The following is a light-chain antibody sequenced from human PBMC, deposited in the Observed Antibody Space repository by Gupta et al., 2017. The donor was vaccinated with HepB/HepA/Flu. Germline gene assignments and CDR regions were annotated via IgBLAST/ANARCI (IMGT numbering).Light chain of an antibody. CDR3: QQSYNIPRT. Sequence: DIKMTQSPPSLSASVGDRVTITCRASQGIGTYLNWYQQRPGKAPNVLIYVASTLESGVPSRFAGGGSGTDFTLPINNLQREDFGTYFCQQSYNIPRTFGQGTQIEIK. V-gene: IGKV1-39*01. CDR2: VAS. CDR1: QGIGTY. J-gene: IGKJ1*01.